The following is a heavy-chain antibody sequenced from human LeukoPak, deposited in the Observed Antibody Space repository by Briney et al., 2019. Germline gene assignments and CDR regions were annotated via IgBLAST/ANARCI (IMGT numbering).Heavy chain of an antibody. CDR2: LSSSRSAF. J-gene: IGHJ4*02. CDR3: ARSARLMKGVVEVTALDD. V-gene: IGHV3-48*03. Sequence: GGSLRLSCEDSGFTFRSYEMNWVRQAPGKGLEGIAYLSSSRSAFSYADSVKGRFTIARDNAKNAVYLEMNSLRADDTAVYYCARSARLMKGVVEVTALDDWGQGTLVTVSS. D-gene: IGHD3-3*01. CDR1: GFTFRSYE.